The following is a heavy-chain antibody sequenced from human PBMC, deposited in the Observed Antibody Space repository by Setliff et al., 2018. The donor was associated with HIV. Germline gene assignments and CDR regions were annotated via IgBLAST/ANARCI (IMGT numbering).Heavy chain of an antibody. J-gene: IGHJ6*03. Sequence: SLKISCKGSGYNFPGYWIGWVRQMPGTGLEWIGMIFPADSDVRYSLSFQGQVTISADKSISTAYLQWNSLKASDTAMYYCARHRIVKAYYYYMDVWGKGATVTVSS. CDR3: ARHRIVKAYYYYMDV. CDR2: IFPADSDV. D-gene: IGHD3-16*02. V-gene: IGHV5-51*01. CDR1: GYNFPGYW.